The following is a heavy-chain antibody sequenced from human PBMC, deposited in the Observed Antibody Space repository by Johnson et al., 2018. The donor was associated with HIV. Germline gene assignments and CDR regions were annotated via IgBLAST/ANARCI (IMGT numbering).Heavy chain of an antibody. Sequence: QVQLVESGGGVVQPGRSVRLYCAASGFIFSTYGMHWVRQAPGKGLEWVAVFSYDGSNKYYADSVKGRFTISRDNSKNTLYLQMNSLRAEDTAVYYCAREKLELGIDAFDIWGQGTMVTVSS. CDR1: GFIFSTYG. CDR3: AREKLELGIDAFDI. J-gene: IGHJ3*02. CDR2: FSYDGSNK. V-gene: IGHV3-30*19. D-gene: IGHD1-7*01.